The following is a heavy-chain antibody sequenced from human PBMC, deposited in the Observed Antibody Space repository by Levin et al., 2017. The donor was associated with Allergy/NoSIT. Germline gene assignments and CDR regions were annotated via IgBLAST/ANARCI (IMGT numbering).Heavy chain of an antibody. J-gene: IGHJ6*02. CDR2: IYPDDSDI. CDR3: ALASRDYYYGMDV. Sequence: GGSLRLSCKGSGYNFDTYWIGWVRQMPGKGLEWMGIIYPDDSDIRYSPSFQGQVTISAAKSINTTYVRWSSLKASDTAIYYCALASRDYYYGMDVWGQGTTVTVSS. V-gene: IGHV5-51*01. CDR1: GYNFDTYW.